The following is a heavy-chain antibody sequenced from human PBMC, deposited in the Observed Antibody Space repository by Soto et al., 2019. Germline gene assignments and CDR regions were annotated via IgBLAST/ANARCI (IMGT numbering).Heavy chain of an antibody. CDR3: ARMFSRYDPLYYFDY. J-gene: IGHJ4*02. CDR1: KFSFSDSY. D-gene: IGHD1-1*01. Sequence: QVQLVESGGGLVKPGGSLRLSCAASKFSFSDSYMSWIRQAPGKGLEWISYISSSGGVIYYADSVRGRFTISRDNAKNSLYLQMSSLRAEDTAVYYCARMFSRYDPLYYFDYWGQGTLVTVSS. V-gene: IGHV3-11*01. CDR2: ISSSGGVI.